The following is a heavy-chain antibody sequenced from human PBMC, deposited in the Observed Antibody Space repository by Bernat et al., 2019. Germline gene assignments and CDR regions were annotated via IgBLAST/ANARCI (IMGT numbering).Heavy chain of an antibody. J-gene: IGHJ6*02. CDR2: IWHDGSNE. Sequence: QVQLVESGGGVVQPGRSLRLSCEASKFTFSSYGMHWVRQAPGKGLEWVAVIWHDGSNENYADSVKGRFTISRDNSKNTLYLQMNGLRAEDAAVYYCARVSLYGATASAMDVWGQGTTVTVSS. D-gene: IGHD4-17*01. V-gene: IGHV3-33*01. CDR1: KFTFSSYG. CDR3: ARVSLYGATASAMDV.